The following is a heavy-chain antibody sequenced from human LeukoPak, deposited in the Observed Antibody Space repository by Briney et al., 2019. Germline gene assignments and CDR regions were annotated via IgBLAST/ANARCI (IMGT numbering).Heavy chain of an antibody. J-gene: IGHJ4*02. D-gene: IGHD2-2*01. V-gene: IGHV1-18*01. Sequence: ASVKVSCKPSGYTLSSYGVIWVRQAPGQGLEWMGWISGYNGHRKYAEKIQGRVTMTTDTSTNTAYMELRSLRSDDTATYYCARDQGLSPSLWDYWGQGTLITVSS. CDR2: ISGYNGHR. CDR1: GYTLSSYG. CDR3: ARDQGLSPSLWDY.